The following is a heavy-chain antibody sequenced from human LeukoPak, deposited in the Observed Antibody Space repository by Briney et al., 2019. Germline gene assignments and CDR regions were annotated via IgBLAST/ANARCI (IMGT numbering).Heavy chain of an antibody. CDR2: IFYSETT. D-gene: IGHD6-19*01. Sequence: SETLSLTCTVSGGSVSSSSYYWGWIRQPPGKGLEWIGSIFYSETTYYSPSLKSRITISVDTSTNQFSLKLNSVTAADTAVYFCARGQWLVPLDFWGQGILVTVSS. CDR1: GGSVSSSSYY. V-gene: IGHV4-39*01. J-gene: IGHJ4*02. CDR3: ARGQWLVPLDF.